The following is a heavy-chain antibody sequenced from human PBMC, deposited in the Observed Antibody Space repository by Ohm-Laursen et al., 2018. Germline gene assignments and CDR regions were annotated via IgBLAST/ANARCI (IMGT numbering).Heavy chain of an antibody. Sequence: ASVKVSCKSSGYPFIGYYVHWVRLAPGQGPEWMGWINPNGGDTTYVQRFQGRLTMTRDTSISTVYMELSRLTFDDTAVYYCARGLSYYSDSSGYYMFDYWGQGTQVTVPS. V-gene: IGHV1-2*02. J-gene: IGHJ4*02. CDR3: ARGLSYYSDSSGYYMFDY. CDR1: GYPFIGYY. CDR2: INPNGGDT. D-gene: IGHD3-22*01.